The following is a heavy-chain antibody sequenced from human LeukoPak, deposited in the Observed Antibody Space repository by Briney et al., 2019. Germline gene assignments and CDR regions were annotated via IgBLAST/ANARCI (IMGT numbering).Heavy chain of an antibody. CDR3: ARSPPWGPFDY. CDR2: IYYSGST. D-gene: IGHD7-27*01. V-gene: IGHV4-59*08. J-gene: IGHJ4*02. CDR1: GGSISSYY. Sequence: PSETLSLTCTVSGGSISSYYWSWIRQPPGKGLEWIGYIYYSGSTNYNPSLKSRVTISVDTSKNQFSLKLSSVTAADPAAYYCARSPPWGPFDYWGQGTLVTVSS.